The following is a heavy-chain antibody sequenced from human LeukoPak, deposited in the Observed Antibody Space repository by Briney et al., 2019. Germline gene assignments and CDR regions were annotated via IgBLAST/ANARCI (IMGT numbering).Heavy chain of an antibody. Sequence: SVKVSCKAFGGTFSSYAISWVRQAPGQGLEWMGGIIPIFGTANYAQKFQGRVTITTDESTSTAYMELSSLRSEDTAVYYCARVKGCGGDCYYFDYWGQGTLVTVSS. CDR1: GGTFSSYA. J-gene: IGHJ4*02. V-gene: IGHV1-69*05. CDR3: ARVKGCGGDCYYFDY. D-gene: IGHD2-21*02. CDR2: IIPIFGTA.